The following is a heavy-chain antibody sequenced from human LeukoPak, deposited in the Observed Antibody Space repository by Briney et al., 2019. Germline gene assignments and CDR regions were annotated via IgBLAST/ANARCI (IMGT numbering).Heavy chain of an antibody. J-gene: IGHJ4*02. CDR3: ARRRKYYYDSSGSKGFDY. V-gene: IGHV1-46*01. Sequence: APVKVSCKASGYTFTSYYMHWVRQAPGQGLEWMGKINPSGGSTSYAQKFQGRVTMTRDTSTSTVYMELSSLRSEGTAVYYCARRRKYYYDSSGSKGFDYWGQGTLVTVSS. D-gene: IGHD3-22*01. CDR1: GYTFTSYY. CDR2: INPSGGST.